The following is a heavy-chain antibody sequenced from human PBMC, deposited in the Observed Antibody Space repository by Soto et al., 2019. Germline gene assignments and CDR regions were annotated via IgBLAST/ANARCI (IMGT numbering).Heavy chain of an antibody. CDR2: IYTSGST. V-gene: IGHV4-4*07. Sequence: PSETLSLTCTVSGGSISSYYWSWIRQPGGKGLEWIGRIYTSGSTNYNPSLKSRVTMSVDTSKNHFSLKLSSATAADTAVYYCAKVVVAATRHTDFDSWGQGTLVTVSS. D-gene: IGHD2-15*01. CDR1: GGSISSYY. CDR3: AKVVVAATRHTDFDS. J-gene: IGHJ4*02.